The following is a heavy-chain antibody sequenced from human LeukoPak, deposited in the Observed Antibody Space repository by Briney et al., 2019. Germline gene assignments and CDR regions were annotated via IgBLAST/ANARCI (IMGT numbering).Heavy chain of an antibody. Sequence: QPGGSLRLSCAASGFTFSSYAMHWVRQAPGKGLEWVAVISYDGSNKYYADSVKGRFTISRDNSKNTLYLQMNSLRAEDTAVYYCARETSSQRDDAFDIWGQGTMVTVSS. CDR2: ISYDGSNK. CDR3: ARETSSQRDDAFDI. D-gene: IGHD6-19*01. V-gene: IGHV3-30-3*01. J-gene: IGHJ3*02. CDR1: GFTFSSYA.